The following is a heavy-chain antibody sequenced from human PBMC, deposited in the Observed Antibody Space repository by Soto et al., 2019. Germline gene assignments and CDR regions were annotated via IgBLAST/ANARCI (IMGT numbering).Heavy chain of an antibody. CDR2: VNYSGAT. Sequence: SETLSLTCAVSGGSISNTRYYWGWIRQPPGKGMEWIGSVNYSGATYHNSSLKSRVTISVDTSKNQFSLKMSSVTASDTAVYYCARPGPVDTAMSRFDYWGQG. D-gene: IGHD5-18*01. V-gene: IGHV4-39*01. J-gene: IGHJ4*02. CDR3: ARPGPVDTAMSRFDY. CDR1: GGSISNTRYY.